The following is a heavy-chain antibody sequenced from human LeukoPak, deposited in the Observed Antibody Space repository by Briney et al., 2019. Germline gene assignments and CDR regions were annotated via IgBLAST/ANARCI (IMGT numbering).Heavy chain of an antibody. J-gene: IGHJ5*02. Sequence: SETLSLTCTVTGASISSHYWCWIRQTPGTGLEWSGDIYDRGSTTYNPSLKSRVSISVDTSKNQLPLNLRSVTAADTAVYSCAKIEVGRFDPWGQGTLVTVSS. CDR3: AKIEVGRFDP. V-gene: IGHV4-59*11. CDR2: IYDRGST. CDR1: GASISSHY. D-gene: IGHD1-26*01.